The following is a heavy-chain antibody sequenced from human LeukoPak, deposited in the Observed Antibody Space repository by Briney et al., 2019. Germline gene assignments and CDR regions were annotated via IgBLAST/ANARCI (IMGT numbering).Heavy chain of an antibody. CDR1: GFTFSSYW. Sequence: PGGSLRLSCAAPGFTFSSYWMSWVRQAPGKGLEWVANIKQDGSEKYYVDSVKGRFTISRDNAKNSLYLQMNSLRAEDTAVYYCAREGTIFGVVKGYYYMDVWGKGTTVTVSS. CDR3: AREGTIFGVVKGYYYMDV. J-gene: IGHJ6*03. V-gene: IGHV3-7*01. CDR2: IKQDGSEK. D-gene: IGHD3-3*01.